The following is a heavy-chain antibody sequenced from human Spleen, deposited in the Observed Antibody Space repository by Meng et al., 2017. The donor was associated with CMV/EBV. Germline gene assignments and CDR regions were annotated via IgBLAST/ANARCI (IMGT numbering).Heavy chain of an antibody. V-gene: IGHV1-46*01. J-gene: IGHJ4*02. D-gene: IGHD1-26*01. CDR2: INTNGGTT. CDR3: ARDIVGATTRFDY. Sequence: QVQLVQSGAKVDRPGASVEVSCKASGYTFTSYYMHWLLQAPGRGLEWMGIINTNGGTTTYAQKFQGRVTMTRDTSTSTVYMQLSSLRSEDTAVYYCARDIVGATTRFDYWGQGTLVTVSS. CDR1: GYTFTSYY.